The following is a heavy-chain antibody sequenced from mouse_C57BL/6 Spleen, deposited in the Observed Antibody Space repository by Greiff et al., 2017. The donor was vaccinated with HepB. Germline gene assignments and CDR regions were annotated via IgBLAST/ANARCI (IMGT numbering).Heavy chain of an antibody. Sequence: EVKLVESGGGLVKPGGSLKLSCAASGFTFSSYAMSWVRQTPEKRLEWVATISDGGSYTYYPDNVKGRFTISRDNAKNNLYLQMSHLKSEDTAMYYCARDQVYYGSSYWYFDVWGTGTTVTVSS. CDR2: ISDGGSYT. J-gene: IGHJ1*03. CDR3: ARDQVYYGSSYWYFDV. CDR1: GFTFSSYA. V-gene: IGHV5-4*01. D-gene: IGHD1-1*01.